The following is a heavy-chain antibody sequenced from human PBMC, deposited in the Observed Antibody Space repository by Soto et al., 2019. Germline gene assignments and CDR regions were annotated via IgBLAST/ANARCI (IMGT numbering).Heavy chain of an antibody. J-gene: IGHJ4*02. CDR3: ARDGYDGSGSPYPAY. V-gene: IGHV4-59*01. Sequence: LSLTCTVSGGPMSEYFWSWVRQPPGRGLEWIGYIYYLGSTDYNPSLKSRVTISVDTSKRQFSLKLSSVTAADTAIYYCARDGYDGSGSPYPAYWGPGIQVTVSS. D-gene: IGHD3-10*01. CDR2: IYYLGST. CDR1: GGPMSEYF.